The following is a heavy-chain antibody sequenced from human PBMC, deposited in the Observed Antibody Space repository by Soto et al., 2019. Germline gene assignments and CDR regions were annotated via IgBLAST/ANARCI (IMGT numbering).Heavy chain of an antibody. Sequence: ASVKVSCKASGYSFTDYHIHWVRQAPGQGLEWMGWINPNSGGTNYAQKFQGWVTMTRDTSISTAYMELSRLRSDDTAVYYCARERLYYDFWSGRVLDAFDIWGQGTMVTVSS. CDR1: GYSFTDYH. V-gene: IGHV1-2*04. D-gene: IGHD3-3*01. J-gene: IGHJ3*02. CDR2: INPNSGGT. CDR3: ARERLYYDFWSGRVLDAFDI.